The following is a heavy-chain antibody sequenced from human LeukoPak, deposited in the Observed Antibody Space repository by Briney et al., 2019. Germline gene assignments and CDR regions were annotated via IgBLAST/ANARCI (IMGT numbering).Heavy chain of an antibody. CDR1: GGSTSTSLNY. J-gene: IGHJ6*03. CDR3: VRLQSYYYHYMDV. CDR2: LHYTGST. V-gene: IGHV4-39*01. Sequence: PSETLSLTCTVSGGSTSTSLNYWGWIRQPPGKGLGWIGSLHYTGSTYSNPSLKGRVTISVDTSKNQFALRLSSVSAADTAVYFCVRLQSYYYHYMDVWGRGTTVTVSS.